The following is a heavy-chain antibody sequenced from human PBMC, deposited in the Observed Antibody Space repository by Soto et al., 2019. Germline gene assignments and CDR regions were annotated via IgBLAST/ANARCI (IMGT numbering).Heavy chain of an antibody. Sequence: QVQLVQSGAEVKKPGSSVKVSCRASGGTFSSYAVSWVRQAPGQGLEWMGVIIPLLNTPKYVQKFQGRVTITADASATTAYMELSSLRSEDTAVYYCARESSSPNYYYYAMDVWGQGTTVTVSS. CDR2: IIPLLNTP. J-gene: IGHJ6*02. CDR1: GGTFSSYA. D-gene: IGHD6-6*01. V-gene: IGHV1-69*01. CDR3: ARESSSPNYYYYAMDV.